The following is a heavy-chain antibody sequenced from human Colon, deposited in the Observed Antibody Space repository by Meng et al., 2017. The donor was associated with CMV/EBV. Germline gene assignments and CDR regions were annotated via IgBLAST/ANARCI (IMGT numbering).Heavy chain of an antibody. J-gene: IGHJ3*02. CDR3: ARDVFRGEAFDI. D-gene: IGHD3-3*01. Sequence: GESLKISCAASGFTFNTFGIHWVRQAPGKGLEWVAFIDYDGTEEYYSESVKGRFVLSRDNSKNTLYLEMKSLSGEDTAAYYCARDVFRGEAFDIWGQGTMVTVSS. CDR2: IDYDGTEE. CDR1: GFTFNTFG. V-gene: IGHV3-30*02.